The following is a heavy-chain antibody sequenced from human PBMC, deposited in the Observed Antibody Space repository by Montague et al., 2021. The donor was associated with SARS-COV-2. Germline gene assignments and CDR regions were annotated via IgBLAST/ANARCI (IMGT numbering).Heavy chain of an antibody. CDR2: IYTSGST. D-gene: IGHD3-9*01. Sequence: TLSLTCTVSGGSISSGSYYWNWIRQPAGKGLEWIGRIYTSGSTNYNPSHKSRVTISVDTSKNQFSLKLSSVTAAGTAVYYCARESLHLTGYYNDYFDYWGRGTLVTVSS. CDR1: GGSISSGSYY. CDR3: ARESLHLTGYYNDYFDY. V-gene: IGHV4-61*02. J-gene: IGHJ4*02.